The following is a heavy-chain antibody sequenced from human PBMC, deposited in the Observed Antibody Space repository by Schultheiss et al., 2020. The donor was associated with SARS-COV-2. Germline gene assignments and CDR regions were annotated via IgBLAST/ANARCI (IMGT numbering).Heavy chain of an antibody. CDR1: GGSISSYY. D-gene: IGHD1-7*01. CDR3: ARRPGTIHYYYMDV. CDR2: IYYSGST. Sequence: SETLSLTCTVSGGSISSYYWSWIRQPPGKGLEFIGYIYYSGSTNYNPSLKSRVTISVGSSKNQFSLKLSSVTAADTAVYYCARRPGTIHYYYMDVWGKGTTVTVSS. J-gene: IGHJ6*03. V-gene: IGHV4-59*08.